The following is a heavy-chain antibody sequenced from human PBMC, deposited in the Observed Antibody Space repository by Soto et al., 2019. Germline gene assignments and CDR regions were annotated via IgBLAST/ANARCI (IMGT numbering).Heavy chain of an antibody. D-gene: IGHD3-3*02. CDR1: GYTFTSYG. Sequence: GASVEVSCKASGYTFTSYGISWVRQAPGQGLEWMGWINAYNGNTNYAQKLQGRVTMTTDTSTSTAYMELRSLRSDDTAVYYCERVREVGFLEWFLDYWGQGTLVTVSS. CDR2: INAYNGNT. CDR3: ERVREVGFLEWFLDY. J-gene: IGHJ4*02. V-gene: IGHV1-18*01.